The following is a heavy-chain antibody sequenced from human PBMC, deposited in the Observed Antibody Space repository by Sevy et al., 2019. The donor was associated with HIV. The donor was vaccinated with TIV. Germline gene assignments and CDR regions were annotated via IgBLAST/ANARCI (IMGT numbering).Heavy chain of an antibody. D-gene: IGHD3-16*01. J-gene: IGHJ6*03. CDR3: VRQWGEWSTGISFYYHLDV. Sequence: GGSLRLSCVSSGLTFSGSAIHWVRQASGKGPEWVGHIRGKPNSYATVYTASMKGRFTISRDDSKNTAYLQVNSLKTEDTAVYYCVRQWGEWSTGISFYYHLDVWGKGTTVTVSS. V-gene: IGHV3-73*01. CDR1: GLTFSGSA. CDR2: IRGKPNSYAT.